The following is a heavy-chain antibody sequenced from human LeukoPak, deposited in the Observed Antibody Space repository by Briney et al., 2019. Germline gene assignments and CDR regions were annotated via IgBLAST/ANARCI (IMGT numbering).Heavy chain of an antibody. Sequence: GESLKISCKGTGYSFTNYWIGWVRQMPGKGLEWMGIISPDGSDTRYSPSFQGQVTISADKSITTAYLQWSSLKASDTAMYYCARLTSSWSFDYWGQGTLVTVSS. D-gene: IGHD6-13*01. V-gene: IGHV5-51*01. CDR3: ARLTSSWSFDY. J-gene: IGHJ4*02. CDR1: GYSFTNYW. CDR2: ISPDGSDT.